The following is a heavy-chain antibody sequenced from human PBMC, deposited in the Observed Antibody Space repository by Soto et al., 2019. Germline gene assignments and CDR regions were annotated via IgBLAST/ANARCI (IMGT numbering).Heavy chain of an antibody. CDR3: AHGDPAYYDSSAYYRGTYFQH. V-gene: IGHV2-5*01. CDR1: GFSLSTSGVG. CDR2: IYWNDDK. J-gene: IGHJ1*01. D-gene: IGHD3-22*01. Sequence: QITLKESGPTLVKPTQTLTLTCTFSGFSLSTSGVGVGWIRRPPGKALEWPALIYWNDDKRYSPSQKSRLTTTKDTSTNQVVLNMTNMDPVDTAIYYCAHGDPAYYDSSAYYRGTYFQHWGQGTLVTVSS.